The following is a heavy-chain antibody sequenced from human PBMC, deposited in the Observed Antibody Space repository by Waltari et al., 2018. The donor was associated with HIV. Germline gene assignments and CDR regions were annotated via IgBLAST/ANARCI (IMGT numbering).Heavy chain of an antibody. CDR3: AKDGYSSGWYDY. Sequence: EVQLLESGGGLVQPGGSLRLSCAASGFTFSSYAMSWVRQAPGKGLEGVSAISGRGGSTYYADSVKGRFTISRENSKNTLYLQMNSLRAEDTAVYYCAKDGYSSGWYDYWGQGTLVTVSS. J-gene: IGHJ4*02. CDR1: GFTFSSYA. V-gene: IGHV3-23*01. CDR2: ISGRGGST. D-gene: IGHD6-19*01.